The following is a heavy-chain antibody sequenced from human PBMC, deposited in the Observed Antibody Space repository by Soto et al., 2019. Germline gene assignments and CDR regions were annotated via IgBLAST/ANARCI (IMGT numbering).Heavy chain of an antibody. V-gene: IGHV1-18*01. D-gene: IGHD4-17*01. J-gene: IGHJ4*02. Sequence: GASVKVSCKASGYTFITYGFTWVRQAPGQGLEWMGWISAYNGNTNYAQKLQRRVTMTTDTSTSTAYMELRSLRSDDTAVYYCARGQFGDLDYWGQGTLVTVSS. CDR1: GYTFITYG. CDR2: ISAYNGNT. CDR3: ARGQFGDLDY.